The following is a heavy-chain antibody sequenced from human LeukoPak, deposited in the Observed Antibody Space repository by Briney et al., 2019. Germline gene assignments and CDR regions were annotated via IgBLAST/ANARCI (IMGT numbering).Heavy chain of an antibody. V-gene: IGHV4-61*02. CDR2: IYTSGST. J-gene: IGHJ6*03. CDR1: GGSISSGSYY. Sequence: PSESLSLTCTASGGSISSGSYYWSWIRQPAGKGLEWIGRIYTSGSTNYNPSLKSRITISVDTSKNQFSLKLSSVTAADTAVYYCARDGHGYSYGYVRSYYYYYYMDVWGKGTTVTVSS. CDR3: ARDGHGYSYGYVRSYYYYYYMDV. D-gene: IGHD5-18*01.